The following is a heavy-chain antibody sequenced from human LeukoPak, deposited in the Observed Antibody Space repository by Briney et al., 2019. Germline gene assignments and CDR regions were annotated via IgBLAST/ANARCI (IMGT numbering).Heavy chain of an antibody. V-gene: IGHV4-59*01. J-gene: IGHJ6*03. CDR2: IYYSGST. Sequence: KASETLSLTCTVSGGSISSYYWSWIRQPPGKGLEWIGYIYYSGSTNYNPSLKSRVTISVDTSKNQFSLKLSSVTAADTAVYYCARGIQTYSSSWYGPYYYYMDVWGKGTTVTISS. CDR3: ARGIQTYSSSWYGPYYYYMDV. CDR1: GGSISSYY. D-gene: IGHD6-13*01.